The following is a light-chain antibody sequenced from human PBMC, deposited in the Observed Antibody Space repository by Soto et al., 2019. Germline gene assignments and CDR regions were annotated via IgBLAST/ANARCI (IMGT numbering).Light chain of an antibody. CDR3: SSYTSSSTQV. CDR1: SSDVVGYNY. Sequence: QSALTQPDSVSGSPGQSITISCTGTSSDVVGYNYVSWYQQHPGKAPKLMIYDVSNRPSGVSNRFSGSKSGNTASLTISGLQAEDEADYYCSSYTSSSTQVFGGGTKLTVL. J-gene: IGLJ2*01. CDR2: DVS. V-gene: IGLV2-14*01.